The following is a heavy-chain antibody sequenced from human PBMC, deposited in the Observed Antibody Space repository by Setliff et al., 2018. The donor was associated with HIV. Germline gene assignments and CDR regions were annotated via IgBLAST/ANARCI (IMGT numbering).Heavy chain of an antibody. V-gene: IGHV4-34*01. CDR1: GGTLNDHN. CDR3: ARGFLVVRGPRTHYMDV. D-gene: IGHD5-12*01. J-gene: IGHJ6*03. Sequence: PSETLSLTCGVYGGTLNDHNWSWLRQSPEKGLEWIGDVSYGGNTNYRPSLKSRLIISLDTYNNRVSLRLSSVTAADTATYFCARGFLVVRGPRTHYMDVWGKGTSVTVSS. CDR2: VSYGGNT.